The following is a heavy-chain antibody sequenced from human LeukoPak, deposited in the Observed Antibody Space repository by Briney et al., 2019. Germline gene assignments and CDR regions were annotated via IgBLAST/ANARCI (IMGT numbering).Heavy chain of an antibody. CDR1: GGSISSSTYY. Sequence: SETLSLTCTVSGGSISSSTYYWGWIRQPPGKGLECIGNIYYSGSTYYNPSLKSRVTISVDTSKNQFSLKLRSVTAADTAVYYCARSDSSGYKFDYWGQGTLVTVSS. J-gene: IGHJ4*02. D-gene: IGHD3-22*01. V-gene: IGHV4-39*01. CDR3: ARSDSSGYKFDY. CDR2: IYYSGST.